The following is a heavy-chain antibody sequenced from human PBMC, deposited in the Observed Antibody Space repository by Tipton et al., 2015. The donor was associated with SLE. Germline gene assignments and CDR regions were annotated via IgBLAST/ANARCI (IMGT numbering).Heavy chain of an antibody. J-gene: IGHJ4*02. D-gene: IGHD3-22*01. CDR3: ARLDVGGYGTLDS. Sequence: SLRLSCAASGFTFSSYGMHWVRQAPGKGLEWVAVIWYDGSNKYYADSVKGRFTISRDNSKNTLYLQMNSLRAEDTAVYYCARLDVGGYGTLDSWGQGTLVTVSS. CDR2: IWYDGSNK. CDR1: GFTFSSYG. V-gene: IGHV3-33*01.